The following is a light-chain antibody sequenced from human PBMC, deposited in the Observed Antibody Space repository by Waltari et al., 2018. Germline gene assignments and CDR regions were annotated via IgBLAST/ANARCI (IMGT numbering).Light chain of an antibody. J-gene: IGKJ2*01. CDR3: QQYYSTPYT. Sequence: DIVMTQSPDSLAVSLGERATINCKSSQCFLYTSNNKNYLAWHQQKPGQPPKLLIYWASTRESGVPDRFSGSGSGTDFTLTISSLQAEDVAVYYCQQYYSTPYTFGQGTKLEIK. CDR1: QCFLYTSNNKNY. V-gene: IGKV4-1*01. CDR2: WAS.